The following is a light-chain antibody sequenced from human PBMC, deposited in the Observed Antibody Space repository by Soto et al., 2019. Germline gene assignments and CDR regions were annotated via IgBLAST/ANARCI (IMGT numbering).Light chain of an antibody. CDR3: QQYYSYLIT. CDR1: QGISSY. J-gene: IGKJ5*01. Sequence: AIRMSQSPSSLSASTGDRVTITCRASQGISSYLAWYQQKPGKAPKLLIYAASTLQSGVPSRFSGSGSGTDFTITISCLQPEDFATYYCQQYYSYLITFGQGTRLEIK. V-gene: IGKV1-8*01. CDR2: AAS.